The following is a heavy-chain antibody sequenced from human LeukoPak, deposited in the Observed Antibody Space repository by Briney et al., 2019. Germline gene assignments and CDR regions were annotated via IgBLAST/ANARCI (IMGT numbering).Heavy chain of an antibody. Sequence: PGGSLRLSCAASGFTFSSYAMHWVRQAPGKGLEWVAVISYDGSNKYYADSVKGRFTISRDNSKNTLYLQMNSLRAEDTAVYYCARETGRGSWYNVEDYCYYGMDVWGQGTTVTVSS. CDR2: ISYDGSNK. CDR3: ARETGRGSWYNVEDYCYYGMDV. CDR1: GFTFSSYA. D-gene: IGHD6-13*01. V-gene: IGHV3-30-3*01. J-gene: IGHJ6*02.